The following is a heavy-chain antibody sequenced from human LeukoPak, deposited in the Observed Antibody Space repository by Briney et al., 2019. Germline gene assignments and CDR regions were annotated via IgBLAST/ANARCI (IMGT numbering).Heavy chain of an antibody. D-gene: IGHD4/OR15-4a*01. CDR1: GFTFSSYG. V-gene: IGHV3-30*02. CDR3: AKDRRLLWSYYYFDY. J-gene: IGHJ4*02. Sequence: PGGSLRLSCAASGFTFSSYGMHWVRQAPGKGLEWVAFIRYDGSNKYYADSVKGRFTISRDNSKNTLYLQMNSLRAEDTAVYYCAKDRRLLWSYYYFDYWGQGTLVTVSS. CDR2: IRYDGSNK.